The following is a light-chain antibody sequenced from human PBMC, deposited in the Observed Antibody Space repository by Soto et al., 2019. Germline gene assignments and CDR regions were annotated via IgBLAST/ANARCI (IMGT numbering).Light chain of an antibody. V-gene: IGKV3-20*01. J-gene: IGKJ3*01. Sequence: EIVLTQSPGTLSLSPGERATLSCRASQSVSSSYLAWYQQKPGQAPRLLIYGASSRATGIPDRFSGSGSGTDFTLTISSLQPEDFATYYCLQHNSYPRTFGPGTKVDIK. CDR3: LQHNSYPRT. CDR2: GAS. CDR1: QSVSSSY.